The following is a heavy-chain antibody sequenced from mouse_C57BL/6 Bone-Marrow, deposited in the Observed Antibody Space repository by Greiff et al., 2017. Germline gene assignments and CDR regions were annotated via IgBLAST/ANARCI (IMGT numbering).Heavy chain of an antibody. V-gene: IGHV7-1*01. CDR1: GFTFSDFY. CDR3: ARDALYWDFDV. Sequence: EVKVVESGGGLVQSGRSLRLSCATSGFTFSDFYMEWVRQAPGKGLEWIAASRNKANDYTTEYSASVKGRFIVSRDTSQSILSLQKNALRAEDTAIYYCARDALYWDFDVWGKGTTVTGSS. J-gene: IGHJ1*03. CDR2: SRNKANDYTT.